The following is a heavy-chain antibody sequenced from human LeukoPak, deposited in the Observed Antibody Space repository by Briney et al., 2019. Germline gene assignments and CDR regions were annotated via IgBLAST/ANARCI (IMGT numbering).Heavy chain of an antibody. CDR2: INPNSGGT. Sequence: ASVTVSCKASGYAFTGYYMQWVRQAPGQGLEWMGWINPNSGGTNYAQKFQGRVTLTRDTSINTAYMDLSRLTSDDTAVYYCARDRQSGARSYYGSETSNWGQGTLVIVSP. D-gene: IGHD3-10*01. CDR1: GYAFTGYY. V-gene: IGHV1-2*02. CDR3: ARDRQSGARSYYGSETSN. J-gene: IGHJ4*02.